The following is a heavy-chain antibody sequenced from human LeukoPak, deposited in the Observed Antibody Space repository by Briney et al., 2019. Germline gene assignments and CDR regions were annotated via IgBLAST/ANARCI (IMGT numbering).Heavy chain of an antibody. CDR2: INHSGST. J-gene: IGHJ5*02. V-gene: IGHV4-34*01. Sequence: SETLSLTCAVYGGSFSGYYWSWIRQPPGKGLEWIGEINHSGSTNYNPSLKSRVTISVDTSKNQFSLRLSSVTAADTAVYYCARDGIAAAGSWFDPWGQGTLVTVSS. CDR3: ARDGIAAAGSWFDP. CDR1: GGSFSGYY. D-gene: IGHD6-13*01.